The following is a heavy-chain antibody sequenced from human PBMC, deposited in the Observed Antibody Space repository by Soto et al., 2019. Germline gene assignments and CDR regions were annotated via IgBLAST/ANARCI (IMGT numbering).Heavy chain of an antibody. CDR3: GRGRSGQLVVFY. V-gene: IGHV1-2*02. Sequence: SVKVSCKASGYTFTGYYMHWVRQAPGQGLEWMGWINPNSGGTNYAQKFQGRVTMTRDTSISTAYMELNNLSPDDTTVYYCGRGRSGQLVVFYWGQGTPVTVSS. CDR2: INPNSGGT. CDR1: GYTFTGYY. J-gene: IGHJ4*02. D-gene: IGHD1-26*01.